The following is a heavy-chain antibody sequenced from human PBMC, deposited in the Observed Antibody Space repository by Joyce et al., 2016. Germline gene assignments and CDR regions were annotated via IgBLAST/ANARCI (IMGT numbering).Heavy chain of an antibody. J-gene: IGHJ6*03. Sequence: QVQLQESGPGLVKPSQTLSLTCTVSGGSINSAHFFWSWVRQPGGKGLEWIGRVYTTGDTNYKPTLKSRVSRSIDTAKNKFSLRLISVTAADTAVYYCASHCSSNDCFTVPYDHHYFYMVVWGKGTTVTVSS. V-gene: IGHV4-61*02. D-gene: IGHD2-2*02. CDR3: ASHCSSNDCFTVPYDHHYFYMVV. CDR2: VYTTGDT. CDR1: GGSINSAHFF.